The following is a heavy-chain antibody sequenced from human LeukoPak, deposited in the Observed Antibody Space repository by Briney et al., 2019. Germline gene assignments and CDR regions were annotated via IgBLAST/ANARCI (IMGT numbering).Heavy chain of an antibody. D-gene: IGHD3-22*01. Sequence: ASVKVSCKASGYTFTGYYMHWVRQAPGQGLEWMGRINPNSGGTNYAQKFQGRVTMTRDTSISTAYMELSRLRSDDTAVYYCARSDYDTSKFDLWGRGTLVTVSS. J-gene: IGHJ2*01. CDR1: GYTFTGYY. CDR2: INPNSGGT. CDR3: ARSDYDTSKFDL. V-gene: IGHV1-2*06.